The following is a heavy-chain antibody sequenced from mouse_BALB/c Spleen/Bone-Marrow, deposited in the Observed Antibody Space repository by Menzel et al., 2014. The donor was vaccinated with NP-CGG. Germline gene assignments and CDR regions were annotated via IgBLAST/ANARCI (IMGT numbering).Heavy chain of an antibody. J-gene: IGHJ4*01. CDR2: IDPANGNT. D-gene: IGHD4-1*01. V-gene: IGHV14-3*02. Sequence: EVQGEESGAELVKPGASVKLSCTASGFNIKDTYMHWVKQRPEQGLEWIGRIDPANGNTKYDPKFQGKATITADTSSNTAYLQLSSPTSGDTAVYYCARWEDYAMDYWGQGTSGTVSS. CDR1: GFNIKDTY. CDR3: ARWEDYAMDY.